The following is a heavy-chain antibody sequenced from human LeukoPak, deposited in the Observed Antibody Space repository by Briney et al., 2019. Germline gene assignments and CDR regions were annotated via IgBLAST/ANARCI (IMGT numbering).Heavy chain of an antibody. CDR1: GYTFTSYG. J-gene: IGHJ4*02. D-gene: IGHD3-16*02. Sequence: ASVKVSCKASGYTFTSYGISWVRQAPGQGLEWMGWISAYNGNTNYAQKLQGRVTMTTDTSTSTAYMELRSLRSDDTAVYYCARDRLTSPYMITFGGVIEDYWGQGTLVTVSS. CDR3: ARDRLTSPYMITFGGVIEDY. V-gene: IGHV1-18*01. CDR2: ISAYNGNT.